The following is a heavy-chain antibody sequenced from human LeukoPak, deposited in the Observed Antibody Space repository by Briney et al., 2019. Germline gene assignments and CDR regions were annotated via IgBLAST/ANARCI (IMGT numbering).Heavy chain of an antibody. CDR3: AKDMFGGNSAVDC. D-gene: IGHD4-23*01. V-gene: IGHV3-23*01. J-gene: IGHJ4*02. CDR2: ISGSGDST. Sequence: GGPLRLSCAASGFTFSSYAMNWVRQAPGKGLEWVSSISGSGDSTYYADSVEGRFTISRDNSKNTLYLQMNSLRAEDTAVYYCAKDMFGGNSAVDCWGQGTLVTVSS. CDR1: GFTFSSYA.